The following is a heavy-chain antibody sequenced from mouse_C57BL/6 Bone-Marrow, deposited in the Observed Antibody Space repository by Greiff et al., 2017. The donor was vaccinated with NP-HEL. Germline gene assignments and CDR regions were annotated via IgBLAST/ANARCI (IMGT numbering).Heavy chain of an antibody. CDR2: IYPRSGNT. V-gene: IGHV1-81*01. CDR3: ARRLRDYFDY. D-gene: IGHD1-1*01. CDR1: GYTFTSYG. Sequence: VQLQEFGAELARPGASVKLSCKASGYTFTSYGISWVKQRTGQGLEWIGEIYPRSGNTYYNEKFKGKATLTADKSSSTAYMELRSLTSEDSAVYFCARRLRDYFDYWGQGTTLTVSS. J-gene: IGHJ2*01.